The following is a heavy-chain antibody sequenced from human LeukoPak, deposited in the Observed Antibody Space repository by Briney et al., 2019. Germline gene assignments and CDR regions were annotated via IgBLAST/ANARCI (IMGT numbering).Heavy chain of an antibody. J-gene: IGHJ4*02. Sequence: SETLSLACTVSGGSISSGGYYWSWIRQHPGKGLEWIGYIYYSGSTYYNPSLKSRVTISVDTSKNQFSLKLSSVTAADTAVYYCARGKATMIFDYWGQGTLVTVSS. D-gene: IGHD5-24*01. CDR2: IYYSGST. CDR1: GGSISSGGYY. CDR3: ARGKATMIFDY. V-gene: IGHV4-31*03.